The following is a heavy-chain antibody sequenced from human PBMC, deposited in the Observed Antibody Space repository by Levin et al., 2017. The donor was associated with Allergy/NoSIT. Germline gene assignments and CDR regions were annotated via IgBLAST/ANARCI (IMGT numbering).Heavy chain of an antibody. CDR2: ISYDGSNK. CDR1: GFPFSSYG. J-gene: IGHJ4*02. V-gene: IGHV3-30*03. D-gene: IGHD1-26*01. CDR3: AARWEGGAFDY. Sequence: LSLTCAASGFPFSSYGMHWVRQAPGKGLEWVAVISYDGSNKYYADSVKGRFTISRDNSKNTLYLQMNSLRAEDTAVYYCAARWEGGAFDYWGQGTLVTVSS.